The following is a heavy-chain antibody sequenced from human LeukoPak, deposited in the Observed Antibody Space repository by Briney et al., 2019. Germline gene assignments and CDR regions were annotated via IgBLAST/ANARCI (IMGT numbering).Heavy chain of an antibody. CDR3: ARLLLLWFGEPDY. CDR1: GGSISSGSYY. Sequence: SETLSLTCTVSGGSISSGSYYWSWIRQPAGKGLEWIGRIYTIGTTKYNPSLKSRVTMSLDTSKNQFSLKLSSVTAADTAVYYCARLLLLWFGEPDYWGQGTVVTVSS. CDR2: IYTIGTT. D-gene: IGHD3-10*01. V-gene: IGHV4-61*02. J-gene: IGHJ4*02.